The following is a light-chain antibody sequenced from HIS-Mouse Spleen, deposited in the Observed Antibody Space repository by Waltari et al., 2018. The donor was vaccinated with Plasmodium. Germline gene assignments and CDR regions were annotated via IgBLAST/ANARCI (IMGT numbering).Light chain of an antibody. CDR3: GTWDSSLSAGVV. V-gene: IGLV1-51*01. CDR2: DKK. Sequence: QSVLTQPPSVSAAPGQKVTISCSGSSSNIGNNYVSWYQQLPGTAPKHHIYDKKNRPPGIPDRFSGSKSGTSATLGITGLQTGDEADYYGGTWDSSLSAGVVFGGGTKLTVL. J-gene: IGLJ2*01. CDR1: SSNIGNNY.